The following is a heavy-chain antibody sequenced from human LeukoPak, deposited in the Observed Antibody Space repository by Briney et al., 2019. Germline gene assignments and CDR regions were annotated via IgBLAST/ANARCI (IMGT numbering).Heavy chain of an antibody. CDR2: IYYSGST. CDR1: GGSISSSSYY. V-gene: IGHV4-39*07. D-gene: IGHD3-22*01. Sequence: SETLSLTCTVSGGSISSSSYYWGWIRQPPGKGLEWIGSIYYSGSTYYNPSLKSRVTISVDTSKNQFSLKLSSVTAADTAVYYCARGNYDSSGYPFYWGQGTLVTVSS. CDR3: ARGNYDSSGYPFY. J-gene: IGHJ4*02.